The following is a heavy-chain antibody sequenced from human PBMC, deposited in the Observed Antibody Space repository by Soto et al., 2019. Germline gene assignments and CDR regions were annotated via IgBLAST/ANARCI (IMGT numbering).Heavy chain of an antibody. Sequence: EVQLLESGGGVVQPGGSLRLSCAASGFTFSAYAMSWVRQAPGKGLQWVSGVGGSDTDKHYADSVRGRFTVSRDNSKNPLYLQMNSLRFDDTAVYYCAKDATAVNGVWDPFDMWGQGTEVTVSS. CDR1: GFTFSAYA. D-gene: IGHD2-8*01. V-gene: IGHV3-23*01. CDR3: AKDATAVNGVWDPFDM. J-gene: IGHJ3*02. CDR2: VGGSDTDK.